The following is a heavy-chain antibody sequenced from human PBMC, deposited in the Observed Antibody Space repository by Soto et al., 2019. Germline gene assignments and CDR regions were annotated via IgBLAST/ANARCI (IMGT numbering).Heavy chain of an antibody. D-gene: IGHD2-15*01. Sequence: QVQLVESGGGVVQPGRSLRLSCAASGFTFSSYGMHWVRQAPGKGLEWVAVIWYDGSNKYYADSVKGRFTISRDNSKNTLYLPMNSLRAEDTAMYFCARGRGGGMDVWGQGTTVTVSS. J-gene: IGHJ6*02. CDR2: IWYDGSNK. CDR3: ARGRGGGMDV. CDR1: GFTFSSYG. V-gene: IGHV3-33*01.